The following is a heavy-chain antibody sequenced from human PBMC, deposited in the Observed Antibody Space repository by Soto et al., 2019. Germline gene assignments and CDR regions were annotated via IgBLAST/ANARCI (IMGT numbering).Heavy chain of an antibody. CDR1: GYPINNGDY. D-gene: IGHD1-1*01. V-gene: IGHV4-38-2*02. Sequence: SETLSITCAVSGYPINNGDYWGWIRQPAGKGQEWIGSIFHAGRTYYNLSLKTRVTMSVDTTKNHSSRNLRSVTAADTAAYFCARETPSGNDYFDPWGQGTLVTVSS. J-gene: IGHJ5*02. CDR3: ARETPSGNDYFDP. CDR2: IFHAGRT.